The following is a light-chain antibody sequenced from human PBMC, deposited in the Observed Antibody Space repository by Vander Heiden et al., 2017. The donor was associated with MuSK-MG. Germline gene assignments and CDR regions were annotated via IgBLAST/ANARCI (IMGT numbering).Light chain of an antibody. Sequence: EIVMTQSPDFQSVTPKEKVTLTCRASQSIGTNLHWYQQKPGQSPKLLIKYASQSISGVPSRFSGSGSGTDFTLTINGLEAEDAAAYYCHQSSNFPRTFGQGTKVEIK. CDR2: YAS. CDR1: QSIGTN. J-gene: IGKJ1*01. V-gene: IGKV6D-21*02. CDR3: HQSSNFPRT.